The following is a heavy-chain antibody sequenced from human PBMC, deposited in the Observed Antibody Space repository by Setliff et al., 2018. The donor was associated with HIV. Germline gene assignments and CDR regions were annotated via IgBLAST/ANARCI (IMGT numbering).Heavy chain of an antibody. Sequence: SETLSLTCTVSAGSISSYYWSWIRQPPGKGLEWIGYIYHSGSTNYNPSLKSRVSISVDTSKNQFSLNLTSVTAADTAVYYCARSKTFYDFWGGYYTHGAFKIWGLGTMVTVSS. V-gene: IGHV4-4*08. CDR1: AGSISSYY. D-gene: IGHD3-3*01. CDR3: ARSKTFYDFWGGYYTHGAFKI. J-gene: IGHJ3*02. CDR2: IYHSGST.